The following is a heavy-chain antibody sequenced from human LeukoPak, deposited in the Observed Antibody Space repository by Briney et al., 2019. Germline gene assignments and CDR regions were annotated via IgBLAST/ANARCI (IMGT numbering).Heavy chain of an antibody. CDR3: ARHFIGYYDSSGYVQH. D-gene: IGHD3-22*01. CDR1: SGSMSSSSYY. CDR2: IYYSGST. V-gene: IGHV4-39*01. J-gene: IGHJ1*01. Sequence: SETLSLXCTVSSGSMSSSSYYWGWIRQPPGKGLEWIGTIYYSGSTNYNPSLRSRVTISIDTSKKQYSLKLASVTAADTAVYYCARHFIGYYDSSGYVQHWGQGTLVTVSS.